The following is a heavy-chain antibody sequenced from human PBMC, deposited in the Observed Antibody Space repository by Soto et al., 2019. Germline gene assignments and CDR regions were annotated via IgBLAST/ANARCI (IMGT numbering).Heavy chain of an antibody. V-gene: IGHV3-23*01. CDR2: ISGSGGST. CDR3: AKRVSYCGGDCYLGGWFEP. D-gene: IGHD2-21*02. Sequence: GGSLRLSCAASGFTFSSYAMRWVRQAPGKWLEWVSAISGSGGSTYYADSVKGRFTISRDNSKNTLYLQMNSLRAEDTAVYYCAKRVSYCGGDCYLGGWFEPWGQGXLVTVYS. CDR1: GFTFSSYA. J-gene: IGHJ5*02.